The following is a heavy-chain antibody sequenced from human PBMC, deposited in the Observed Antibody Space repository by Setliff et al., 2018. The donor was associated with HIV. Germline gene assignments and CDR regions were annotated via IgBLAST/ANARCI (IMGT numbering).Heavy chain of an antibody. V-gene: IGHV3-11*04. CDR3: ARLSPPDDYGDLGGVDY. CDR1: GFTFSDYY. D-gene: IGHD4-17*01. J-gene: IGHJ4*02. Sequence: GSLRLSCTASGFTFSDYYMSWIRQSPGKGLEWISYISSSGTTIYYADSVKGRFTISRDNAKNSLYLQMDSLRAEDTAVYYCARLSPPDDYGDLGGVDYWGQGTLVTVSS. CDR2: ISSSGTTI.